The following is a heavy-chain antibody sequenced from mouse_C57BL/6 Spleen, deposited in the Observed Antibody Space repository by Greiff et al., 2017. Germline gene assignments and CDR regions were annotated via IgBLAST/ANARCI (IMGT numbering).Heavy chain of an antibody. CDR2: IDPETGGT. J-gene: IGHJ2*01. D-gene: IGHD1-3*01. CDR3: TSPSGNSFDY. V-gene: IGHV1-15*01. Sequence: QVQLKESGAELVRPGASVTLSCTASGYKFTDYEMHWVKQTPVHGLEWIGAIDPETGGTSYNQKFKGKAILTADKSSSTAYMELRSLTSEDSAVYYCTSPSGNSFDYWGQGTPLTASS. CDR1: GYKFTDYE.